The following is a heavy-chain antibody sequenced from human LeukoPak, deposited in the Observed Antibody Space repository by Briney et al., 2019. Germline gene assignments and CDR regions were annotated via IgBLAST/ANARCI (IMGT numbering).Heavy chain of an antibody. V-gene: IGHV3-21*01. CDR3: ARDYPVDGKLGYYYYYGMDV. CDR2: ISSSSSYI. D-gene: IGHD6-19*01. Sequence: GGSLRLSCAASGFTFSSYSMNWVRQAPGKGLEWVSSISSSSSYIYYADSVKGRFTISRDNAKNSLYLQMNSLRAEDTAVYYCARDYPVDGKLGYYYYYGMDVWGQGTTVTVSS. CDR1: GFTFSSYS. J-gene: IGHJ6*02.